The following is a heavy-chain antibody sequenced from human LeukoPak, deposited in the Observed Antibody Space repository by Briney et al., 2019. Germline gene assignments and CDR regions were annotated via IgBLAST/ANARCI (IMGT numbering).Heavy chain of an antibody. V-gene: IGHV4-59*01. D-gene: IGHD6-13*01. CDR3: ARDRSRYSSSWPYY. J-gene: IGHJ4*02. CDR1: GGSISSYY. CDR2: IYYSGST. Sequence: PSETLSLTCTVSGGSISSYYWSWIRQPPGKGLEWIGYIYYSGSTNYNPSLKSRVTISVDTSKNQFSLKLSSVTAADTAVYYCARDRSRYSSSWPYYWGQGTLVTVSS.